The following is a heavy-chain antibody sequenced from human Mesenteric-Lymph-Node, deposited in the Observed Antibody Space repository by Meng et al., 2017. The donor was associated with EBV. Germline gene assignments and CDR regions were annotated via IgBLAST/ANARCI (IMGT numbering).Heavy chain of an antibody. D-gene: IGHD2-15*01. CDR2: IYYSGST. Sequence: QVQLQGPGPGRGKPSETLSLTCTCSNGSISNYYWSWIRQPPGKGLEWIGYIYYSGSTNYNPSLKSRVTISIDTSRDQFSLKLSSVTAADTAVYYCGRGAGGSIDYWGRGALVTVSS. CDR1: NGSISNYY. J-gene: IGHJ4*02. V-gene: IGHV4-59*01. CDR3: GRGAGGSIDY.